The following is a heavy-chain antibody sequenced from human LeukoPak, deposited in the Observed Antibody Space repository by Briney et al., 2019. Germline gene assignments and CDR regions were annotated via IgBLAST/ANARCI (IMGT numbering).Heavy chain of an antibody. CDR3: AREQTDIVATTHSRENWFDP. V-gene: IGHV3-7*01. CDR1: GFTFSSYW. D-gene: IGHD5-12*01. CDR2: IKQDGSEK. Sequence: PGGSLRLSCAASGFTFSSYWMSWVRQAPGKGLEWVANIKQDGSEKYYVDSVKGRFTISRDNAKNSLYLQMNSLRAEDTAVYYCAREQTDIVATTHSRENWFDPWGQGTLVTVSS. J-gene: IGHJ5*02.